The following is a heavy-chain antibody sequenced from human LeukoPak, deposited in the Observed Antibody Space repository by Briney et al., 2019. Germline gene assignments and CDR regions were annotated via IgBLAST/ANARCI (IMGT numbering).Heavy chain of an antibody. CDR1: GGSISSSSYY. CDR3: ARGYSGSSQHNWFDP. D-gene: IGHD1-26*01. CDR2: IYYSGST. Sequence: SETLSLTCTVSGGSISSSSYYWGWLRQPPGKGLEWIGSIYYSGSTYYNPSLKSRVTISVDTSKNQFSLKLSSVTAADTAVYYCARGYSGSSQHNWFDPWGQGTLVTVSS. V-gene: IGHV4-39*07. J-gene: IGHJ5*02.